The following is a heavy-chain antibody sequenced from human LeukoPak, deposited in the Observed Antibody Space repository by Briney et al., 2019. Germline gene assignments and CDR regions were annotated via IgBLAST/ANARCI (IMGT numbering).Heavy chain of an antibody. CDR3: AGVTAHCSSTSCYDYFDY. J-gene: IGHJ4*02. Sequence: SETLSLTCAVYGGSFSGYYWSWIRQPPGKGLEWIGEINHSGSTNYNPSLKSRVTISVDTSKNQFSLKLSSVTAADTAVYYCAGVTAHCSSTSCYDYFDYWGQGTLVTVSS. V-gene: IGHV4-34*01. CDR2: INHSGST. D-gene: IGHD2-2*01. CDR1: GGSFSGYY.